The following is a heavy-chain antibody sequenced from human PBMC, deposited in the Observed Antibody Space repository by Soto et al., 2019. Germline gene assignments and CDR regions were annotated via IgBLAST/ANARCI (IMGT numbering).Heavy chain of an antibody. CDR1: GGTFSSYA. CDR3: ASHSYLRGYCISTSCYGYYYGMDV. D-gene: IGHD2-2*01. Sequence: QVQLVQSGAEVKKPGSSVKVSCKASGGTFSSYAISWVRQAPGQGLEWMGGFIPIFGTADYAQKFQGRVTITAEESTSTAYMELSSLRSEDTAAYYCASHSYLRGYCISTSCYGYYYGMDVWGQGTTVTVSS. V-gene: IGHV1-69*12. CDR2: FIPIFGTA. J-gene: IGHJ6*02.